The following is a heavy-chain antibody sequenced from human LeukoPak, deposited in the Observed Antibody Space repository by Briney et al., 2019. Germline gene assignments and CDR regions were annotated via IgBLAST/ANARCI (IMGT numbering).Heavy chain of an antibody. Sequence: GGSLRLSCAASGFTFSDHYIDWVRQAPGKGLEWVARVRNKANSYTTDYTASVKGRFTMSRDDTKNSLYLQMNRLKTEVRVVYFCIRGKGGSGNYYPFDYWGQGTLVTVSS. J-gene: IGHJ4*02. CDR1: GFTFSDHY. V-gene: IGHV3-72*01. CDR2: VRNKANSYTT. CDR3: IRGKGGSGNYYPFDY. D-gene: IGHD3-10*01.